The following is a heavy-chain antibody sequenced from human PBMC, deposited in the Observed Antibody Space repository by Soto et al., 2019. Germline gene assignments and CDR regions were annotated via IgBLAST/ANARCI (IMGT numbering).Heavy chain of an antibody. J-gene: IGHJ5*02. V-gene: IGHV3-23*01. CDR1: GFTFSSHA. D-gene: IGHD2-21*02. CDR3: ATAHIVVVTAQNWFDP. CDR2: ISGSGGST. Sequence: GGSLRLSCAAPGFTFSSHAMSWVRQAPGKGLEWVSAISGSGGSTYYGDSVKGRFTISRHNSKNTPYLQMNSQRAEDTAVYYCATAHIVVVTAQNWFDPWRQGTLVTVSS.